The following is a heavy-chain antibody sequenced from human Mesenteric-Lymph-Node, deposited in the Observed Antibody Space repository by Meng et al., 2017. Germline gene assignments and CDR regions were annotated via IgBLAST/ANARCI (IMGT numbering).Heavy chain of an antibody. D-gene: IGHD6-13*01. V-gene: IGHV1-58*01. CDR3: AALVSRAAAGTGTDLDY. CDR1: GFTFTSSA. Sequence: SVKVSCKASGFTFTSSAVQWVRQARGQRLEWIGWIVVGSGNTNYAQKFQERVTITRDMSTSTACMELSSLRSEATAMYYCAALVSRAAAGTGTDLDYWGQGTLVTVSS. CDR2: IVVGSGNT. J-gene: IGHJ4*02.